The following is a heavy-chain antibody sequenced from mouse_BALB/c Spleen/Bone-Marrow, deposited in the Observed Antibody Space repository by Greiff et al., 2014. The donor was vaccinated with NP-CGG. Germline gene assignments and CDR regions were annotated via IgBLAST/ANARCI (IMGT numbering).Heavy chain of an antibody. CDR1: GYAFTNYL. V-gene: IGHV1-54*01. Sequence: QVQLKESGAELVRPGTAVNVSCKASGYAFTNYLIEWVKQRPGQGLEWIGVINPGSGGANYNEKFKGKATLTADKSSSTAYMQLSSLTSDDSAVYFCARFGRYYFDYWGQGTTLTVPS. CDR2: INPGSGGA. CDR3: ARFGRYYFDY. J-gene: IGHJ2*01.